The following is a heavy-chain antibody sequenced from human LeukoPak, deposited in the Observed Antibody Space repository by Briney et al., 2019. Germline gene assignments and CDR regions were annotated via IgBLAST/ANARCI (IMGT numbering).Heavy chain of an antibody. V-gene: IGHV4-39*07. J-gene: IGHJ5*02. Sequence: KSSETLSLTCTVSGGSISSSSYYWGWIRQPPGKGLEWIGSIYYSGSTYYNPSLKSRVTISVDTSKNQFSLKLSSVTAADTAVYYCARDENGYVWGGFRAWGQGTLVTVSS. D-gene: IGHD3-16*02. CDR2: IYYSGST. CDR3: ARDENGYVWGGFRA. CDR1: GGSISSSSYY.